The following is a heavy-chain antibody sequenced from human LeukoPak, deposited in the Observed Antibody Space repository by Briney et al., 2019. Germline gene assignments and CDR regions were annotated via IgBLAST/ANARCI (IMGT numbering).Heavy chain of an antibody. CDR1: GFTFSDYY. CDR3: ARVGATGTADY. J-gene: IGHJ4*02. CDR2: ISKSGSDT. Sequence: PGGSLRLSCVAFGFTFSDYYMGWIRQAPGKGPEWVSYISKSGSDTNFADSVRGRFTISRDNAKNSMYLQMNSLRGADTAVYYCARVGATGTADYWGQGTLVTVSS. D-gene: IGHD1-1*01. V-gene: IGHV3-11*06.